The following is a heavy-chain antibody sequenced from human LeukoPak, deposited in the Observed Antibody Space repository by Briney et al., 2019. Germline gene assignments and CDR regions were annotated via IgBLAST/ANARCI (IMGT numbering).Heavy chain of an antibody. Sequence: SETLSLTCAVYGGSFSGYYWSWIRQHPGKGLEWIGYIYYSGSTYYNPSLKSRVTISVDTSKNQFSLKLSSVTAADTAVYYCARLGSSSLIFDYWGQGTLVTVSS. CDR2: IYYSGST. CDR3: ARLGSSSLIFDY. CDR1: GGSFSGYY. D-gene: IGHD6-6*01. V-gene: IGHV4-31*11. J-gene: IGHJ4*02.